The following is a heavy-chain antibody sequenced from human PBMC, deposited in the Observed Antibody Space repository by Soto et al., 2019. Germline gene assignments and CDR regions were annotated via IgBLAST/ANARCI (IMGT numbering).Heavy chain of an antibody. V-gene: IGHV3-11*05. Sequence: QVQLVESGGGLVKPGGSLRLSCAASGFTFSDYYMSWIRQAPGKGLEWVSYISSSSSYTNYADSVKGRFTISRDNAKNSLYLQMNSLRAEDTAVYYCARGNALRGVWHDAFDIWGQGTMVTVSS. J-gene: IGHJ3*02. D-gene: IGHD3-10*01. CDR1: GFTFSDYY. CDR2: ISSSSSYT. CDR3: ARGNALRGVWHDAFDI.